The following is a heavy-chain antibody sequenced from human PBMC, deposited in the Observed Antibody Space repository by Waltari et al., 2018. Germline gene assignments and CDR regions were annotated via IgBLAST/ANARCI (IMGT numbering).Heavy chain of an antibody. J-gene: IGHJ4*02. Sequence: QVQLVQSGAEVTKPGASVKVSCKVSGYTLPELSIHWVRQAPGNGLEWMGGFDPEDGETIYAQKFQGRVTMTEDTSTDTAYMELSSLRSEDTAVYYCATPYISLSDSSGSYYFDYWGQGTLVTVSS. CDR1: GYTLPELS. CDR2: FDPEDGET. CDR3: ATPYISLSDSSGSYYFDY. D-gene: IGHD3-22*01. V-gene: IGHV1-24*01.